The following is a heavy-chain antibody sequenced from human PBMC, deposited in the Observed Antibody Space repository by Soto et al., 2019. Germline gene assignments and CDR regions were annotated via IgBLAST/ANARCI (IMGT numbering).Heavy chain of an antibody. V-gene: IGHV4-39*01. Sequence: SETLSLTCTVSGGSISSSSYYWGWIRQPPGKGLEWIGSIYYSGSTYYNPSLKSRVTISVDTSKNQFSLKLRSVTAADTAVYYCARRSGPADFWSGYYASNWFDPWGQGTLVTVSS. CDR2: IYYSGST. CDR3: ARRSGPADFWSGYYASNWFDP. J-gene: IGHJ5*02. CDR1: GGSISSSSYY. D-gene: IGHD3-3*01.